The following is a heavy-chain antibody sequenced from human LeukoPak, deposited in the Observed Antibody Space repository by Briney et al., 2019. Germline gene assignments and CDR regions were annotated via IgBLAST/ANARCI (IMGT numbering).Heavy chain of an antibody. CDR1: GDTFTNYY. Sequence: VAAVKVSCNASGDTFTNYYMHWVRQPPGQGLEWMGIINHNGGSTSYAQNLQGRVTMTRDTSTSTVYMDLSSLRSADTAVYYCARAPQAPCDDSSGLYYWGQGTLVTVSS. CDR2: INHNGGST. CDR3: ARAPQAPCDDSSGLYY. D-gene: IGHD3-22*01. J-gene: IGHJ4*02. V-gene: IGHV1-46*01.